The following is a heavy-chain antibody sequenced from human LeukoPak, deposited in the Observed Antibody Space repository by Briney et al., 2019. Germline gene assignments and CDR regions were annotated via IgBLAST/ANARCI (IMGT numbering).Heavy chain of an antibody. CDR2: IIPISGTT. CDR1: GGTFTSYA. CDR3: ARKLRLGGNWFDP. D-gene: IGHD1-26*01. V-gene: IGHV1-69*13. Sequence: GASVKVSCKTSGGTFTSYAITWVRQAPGQGLEWMGKIIPISGTTNYAQKFQGRVTFTADESTSRAYMELSSHRSEDTALYYCARKLRLGGNWFDPRGQGTLVTVSS. J-gene: IGHJ5*02.